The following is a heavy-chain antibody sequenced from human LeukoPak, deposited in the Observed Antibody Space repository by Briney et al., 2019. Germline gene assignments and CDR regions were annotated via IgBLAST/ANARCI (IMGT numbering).Heavy chain of an antibody. Sequence: ETLSLTCAVYGGSFSGYYWSWVRQAPGKGLEWVSGINWNGGGTGYADSVKGRFTISRDNAKNSLYLQMNSLRAEDTALYYCARVVVPAARGVTNYYYMDVWGKGTTVTVSS. CDR2: INWNGGGT. V-gene: IGHV3-20*04. CDR1: GGSFSGYY. J-gene: IGHJ6*03. CDR3: ARVVVPAARGVTNYYYMDV. D-gene: IGHD2-2*01.